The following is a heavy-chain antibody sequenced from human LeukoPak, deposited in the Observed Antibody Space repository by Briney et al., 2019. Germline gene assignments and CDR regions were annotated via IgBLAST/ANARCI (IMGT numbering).Heavy chain of an antibody. CDR2: ISSSSSYI. J-gene: IGHJ6*02. V-gene: IGHV3-21*01. CDR1: GFTFSSYA. D-gene: IGHD2-15*01. CDR3: ARDRCTGGSCYLNYGMDV. Sequence: GGSLRLSCAASGFTFSSYAMSWVRQAPGKGLEWVSSISSSSSYIYYADSAKGRFTISRDNAKNSLYLQMNSLRAEDTAVYYCARDRCTGGSCYLNYGMDVWGQGTTVTVSS.